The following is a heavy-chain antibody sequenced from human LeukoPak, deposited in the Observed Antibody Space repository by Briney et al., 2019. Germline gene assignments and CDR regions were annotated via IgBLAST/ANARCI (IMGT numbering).Heavy chain of an antibody. D-gene: IGHD3-3*01. J-gene: IGHJ3*02. CDR3: AIFIGAAFDI. V-gene: IGHV1-24*01. CDR1: GYTLTELS. CDR2: FDPEDGET. Sequence: ASVKVSCKVSGYTLTELSMHWVRQAPGKGLEWMGGFDPEDGETIYAQKFQGRVTMTEDTSTDTAYMELRSLRSDDTAVYYCAIFIGAAFDIWGQGTMVTVSS.